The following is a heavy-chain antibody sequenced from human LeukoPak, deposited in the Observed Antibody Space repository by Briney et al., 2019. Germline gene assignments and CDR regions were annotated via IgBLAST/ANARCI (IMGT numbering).Heavy chain of an antibody. J-gene: IGHJ4*02. Sequence: GGSLRLSCAASGFTFSSYAMSWVRQAPGKGLEWVSVISGNGGTTYYADSVKGRFTISRDNSKSTLYLHMSSLRAEDTAVYFCAKQGSYAVYPVFDSWGQGTLVTVSS. CDR3: AKQGSYAVYPVFDS. CDR1: GFTFSSYA. V-gene: IGHV3-23*01. D-gene: IGHD2-2*01. CDR2: ISGNGGTT.